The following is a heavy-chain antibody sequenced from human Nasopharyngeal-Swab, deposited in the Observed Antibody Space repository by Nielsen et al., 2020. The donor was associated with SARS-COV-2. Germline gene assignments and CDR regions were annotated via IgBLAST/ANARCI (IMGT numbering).Heavy chain of an antibody. CDR3: TTGDTMVRGLYYSDY. V-gene: IGHV3-15*01. J-gene: IGHJ4*02. D-gene: IGHD3-10*01. CDR2: IKSKTDGGTT. Sequence: GGSLRLSCAASGFTFSNAWMSWVRQAPGKGLEWVGRIKSKTDGGTTDYAAPAKGRFTISRDDSKNTLYLQMNSLKTEDTAVYYCTTGDTMVRGLYYSDYWGQGTLVTVSS. CDR1: GFTFSNAW.